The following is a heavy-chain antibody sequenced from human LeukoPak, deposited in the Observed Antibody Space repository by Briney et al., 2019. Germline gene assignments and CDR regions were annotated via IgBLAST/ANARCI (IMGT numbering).Heavy chain of an antibody. CDR2: ISSSSSYI. Sequence: GGSLRLSCAASGFTFSSYAMNWVRQAPGKGLEWVSSISSSSSYIYYADSVKGRFTISRDNAKNSLYLQMNSLRAEDTAVYYCARVSSVFGVVIMSWSHTLDYWGQGTLVTVSS. CDR1: GFTFSSYA. V-gene: IGHV3-21*01. CDR3: ARVSSVFGVVIMSWSHTLDY. J-gene: IGHJ4*02. D-gene: IGHD3-3*01.